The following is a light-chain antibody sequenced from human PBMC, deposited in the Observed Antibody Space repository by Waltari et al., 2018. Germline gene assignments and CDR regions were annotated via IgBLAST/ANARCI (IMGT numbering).Light chain of an antibody. CDR2: GKD. CDR3: SSRNGRANQVV. CDR1: SLRTSY. V-gene: IGLV3-19*01. Sequence: SSELTQDPAVSVALGQTVRITCQGDSLRTSYASWYQLKPGQAPVLVIYGKDKRPSWIPDRISWYRSGATSSLTITGAQAEDEADYYCSSRNGRANQVVFAGGTKVTVL. J-gene: IGLJ3*02.